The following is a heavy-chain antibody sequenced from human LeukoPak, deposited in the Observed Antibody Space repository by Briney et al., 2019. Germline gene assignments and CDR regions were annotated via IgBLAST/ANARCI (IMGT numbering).Heavy chain of an antibody. CDR2: IYYSGST. Sequence: PSETLSLTCTVSGGSISSSSYYWGWIRQPPGKGLEWIGSIYYSGSTYYNPSLKSRVTISVDTSKNQFSLKLSSVTAADTAVYYCARAAEDYDSSGYYYVYYFDCWGQGTLVTVSS. J-gene: IGHJ4*02. CDR1: GGSISSSSYY. CDR3: ARAAEDYDSSGYYYVYYFDC. D-gene: IGHD3-22*01. V-gene: IGHV4-39*07.